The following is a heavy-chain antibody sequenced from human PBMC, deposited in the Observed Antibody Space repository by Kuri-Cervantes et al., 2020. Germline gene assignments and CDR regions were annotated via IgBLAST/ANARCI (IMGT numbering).Heavy chain of an antibody. J-gene: IGHJ4*02. CDR3: ARDGRSGSYPRGFFDC. V-gene: IGHV3-30-3*01. Sequence: GESLKISCAASGFTFSSYGINWVRQAPGKGLEWVAVISYDGSSKYDADSVKGRFTISRDNSKNTLYLQMNSLRAEDTAVYYCARDGRSGSYPRGFFDCWGQGTLVTVSS. CDR1: GFTFSSYG. D-gene: IGHD1-26*01. CDR2: ISYDGSSK.